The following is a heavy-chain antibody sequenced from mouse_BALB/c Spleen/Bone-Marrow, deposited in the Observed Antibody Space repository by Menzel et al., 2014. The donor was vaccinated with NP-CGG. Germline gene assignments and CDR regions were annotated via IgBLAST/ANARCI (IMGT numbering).Heavy chain of an antibody. V-gene: IGHV6-6*02. CDR3: ATGFAY. CDR1: GFTFSNYW. Sequence: DVKLVESGGGLVQPGGSIKLSCVASGFTFSNYWMNWVRQFPEKGLEWVAEIRLKSNNYATHYAESVKGRFTISRDDSKRSIFLQMNDLRAEDTGSYYCATGFAYWGQGTLVTVSA. J-gene: IGHJ3*01. CDR2: IRLKSNNYAT.